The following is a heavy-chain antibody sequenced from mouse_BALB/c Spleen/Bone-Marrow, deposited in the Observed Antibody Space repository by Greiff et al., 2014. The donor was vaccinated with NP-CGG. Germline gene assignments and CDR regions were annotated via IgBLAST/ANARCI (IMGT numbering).Heavy chain of an antibody. D-gene: IGHD6-1*01. CDR2: IRSKSNNFPT. CDR1: GFTFNTYA. J-gene: IGHJ1*01. CDR3: VTSTYFDV. Sequence: EVHLVESGERLAQPKGSLKLSCAASGFTFNTYAMNWVRQAPGKGLGWVARIRSKSNNFPTYYADSVKDRFTISRDDSQSMLYLQMNNLKTEDTAMYYCVTSTYFDVWGAGTTVTVSS. V-gene: IGHV10-1*02.